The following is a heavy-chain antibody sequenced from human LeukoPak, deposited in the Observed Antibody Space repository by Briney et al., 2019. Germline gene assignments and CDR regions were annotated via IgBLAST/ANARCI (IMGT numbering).Heavy chain of an antibody. CDR3: ARAVGSIVPAATTGAYFDY. V-gene: IGHV3-7*01. CDR2: IKQDGSEK. D-gene: IGHD2-2*01. J-gene: IGHJ4*02. CDR1: GFTFSSYW. Sequence: PGGSLRLSCAASGFTFSSYWMSWVRQAPGKGLEWVANIKQDGSEKYYVDSVKGRFTISRDNAKNSLYLQMNSLSAEDTAVYYCARAVGSIVPAATTGAYFDYWGQGTLVTVSS.